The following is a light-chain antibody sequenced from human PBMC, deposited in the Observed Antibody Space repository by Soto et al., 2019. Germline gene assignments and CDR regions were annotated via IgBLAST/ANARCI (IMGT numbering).Light chain of an antibody. J-gene: IGKJ1*01. CDR2: KAS. V-gene: IGKV1-5*03. Sequence: DIQWTQSPSTLSASIGDKVTITCRASESVNSWLAWYQQKPGKAPKFLIYKASTLKSGVPSRFSGSGSGTEFTLTISSLQPDDFATYYCQHYNSYSEAFGQGTKVDIK. CDR3: QHYNSYSEA. CDR1: ESVNSW.